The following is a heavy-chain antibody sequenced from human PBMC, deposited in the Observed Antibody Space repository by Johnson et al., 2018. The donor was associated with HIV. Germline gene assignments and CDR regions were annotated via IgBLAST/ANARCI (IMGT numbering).Heavy chain of an antibody. CDR3: ARGQLWLLDDDLDI. CDR2: VPDDGDNK. V-gene: IGHV3-30-3*01. J-gene: IGHJ3*02. D-gene: IGHD5-18*01. Sequence: QEQLVESGGGVVQPGRSLRLSCAASEFTFSNYAMHWVRQAPGKGLEWVAVVPDDGDNKYYADSVKGRFTISRDNSKNTLYLQMNSLRAEDTAIYYCARGQLWLLDDDLDIWGQGTMVTVSS. CDR1: EFTFSNYA.